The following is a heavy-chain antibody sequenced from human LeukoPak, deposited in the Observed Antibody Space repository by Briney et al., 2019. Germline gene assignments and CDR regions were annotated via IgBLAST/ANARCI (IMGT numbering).Heavy chain of an antibody. D-gene: IGHD6-13*01. CDR3: ARGESSSWYWFDP. J-gene: IGHJ5*02. Sequence: KPSETLSLTCTVSGGSISSSSYYWGWIRQPPAKGLEWIGSIYYSGSTYYNPSLKSRVTISVDTSKNQFSLKLSSVTAADTAVYYCARGESSSWYWFDPWGQGTLVTVSS. V-gene: IGHV4-39*07. CDR1: GGSISSSSYY. CDR2: IYYSGST.